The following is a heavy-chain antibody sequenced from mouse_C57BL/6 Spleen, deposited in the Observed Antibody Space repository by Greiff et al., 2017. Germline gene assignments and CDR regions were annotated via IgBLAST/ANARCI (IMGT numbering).Heavy chain of an antibody. D-gene: IGHD2-3*01. Sequence: ESGAELARPGASVKLSCKASGYTFTSYGISWVKQRTGQGLEWIGEIYPRSGNTYYNEKFKGKATLTADKSSSTAYMELRSLTSEDSAVYFCAGYDGYFYAMDYWGQGTSVTVSS. V-gene: IGHV1-81*01. CDR3: AGYDGYFYAMDY. CDR1: GYTFTSYG. J-gene: IGHJ4*01. CDR2: IYPRSGNT.